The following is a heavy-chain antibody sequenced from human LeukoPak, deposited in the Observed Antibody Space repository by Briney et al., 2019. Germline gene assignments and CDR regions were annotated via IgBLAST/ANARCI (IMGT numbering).Heavy chain of an antibody. V-gene: IGHV3-9*01. CDR1: GFTFDDYA. CDR3: AKGQTRGDWNDYYYMDV. J-gene: IGHJ6*03. D-gene: IGHD1-1*01. CDR2: ISWNSGSI. Sequence: GGSLRLSCAASGFTFDDYAMHWVRQAPGKGLEWVSGISWNSGSIGYADSVKGRFTISRDNAKNSLYLQMNSLRAEDTALYYCAKGQTRGDWNDYYYMDVWGKGTTVTISS.